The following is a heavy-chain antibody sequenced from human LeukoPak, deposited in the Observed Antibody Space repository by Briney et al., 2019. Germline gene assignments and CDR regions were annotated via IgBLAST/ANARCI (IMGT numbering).Heavy chain of an antibody. CDR3: ARAQRITIFGVVTPRKYY. J-gene: IGHJ4*02. CDR2: IKQDGSKK. D-gene: IGHD3-3*01. V-gene: IGHV3-7*01. Sequence: GGSLRLSCVASGFPFSSYWMTWVRQAPGKGLEWVANIKQDGSKKSYVDSVKGRFTISRDNSKNTPYLQMNSLRAEDTAVYYCARAQRITIFGVVTPRKYYWGQGTLVTVSS. CDR1: GFPFSSYW.